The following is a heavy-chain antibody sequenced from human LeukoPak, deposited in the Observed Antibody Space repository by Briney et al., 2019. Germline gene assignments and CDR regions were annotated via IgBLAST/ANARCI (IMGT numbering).Heavy chain of an antibody. Sequence: PSETLSLTCTVSNGSFSNHFWSWIRQPPGKGLEWIGYISYSGSAHYAPSLKSRVTISVDTSKNQCSLKLSSVTAADTAVYYCASGVAVDHDTFDIWGLGTLVAVSS. CDR2: ISYSGSA. V-gene: IGHV4-59*08. CDR1: NGSFSNHF. D-gene: IGHD6-19*01. CDR3: ASGVAVDHDTFDI. J-gene: IGHJ3*02.